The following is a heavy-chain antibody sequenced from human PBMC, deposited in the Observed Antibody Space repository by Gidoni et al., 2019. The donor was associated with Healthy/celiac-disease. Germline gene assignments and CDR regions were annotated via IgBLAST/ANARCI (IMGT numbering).Heavy chain of an antibody. V-gene: IGHV4-39*01. CDR1: GGSISSSSYY. D-gene: IGHD6-13*01. J-gene: IGHJ6*02. CDR2: IYYSGST. Sequence: QLQLQESGPGLVKPSETLSLTCTVSGGSISSSSYYWGWIRQPPGKGLEWIGSIYYSGSTYYNPSFKSRVTISVDTSKNQFSLKLSSVTAADTAVYYCASRIAAAGMLDYYYGMDVWGQGTTVTVSS. CDR3: ASRIAAAGMLDYYYGMDV.